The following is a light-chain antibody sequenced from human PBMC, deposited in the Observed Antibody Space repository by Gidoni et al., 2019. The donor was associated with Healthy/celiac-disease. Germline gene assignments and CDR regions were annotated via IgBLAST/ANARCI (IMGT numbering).Light chain of an antibody. J-gene: IGKJ2*01. V-gene: IGKV3-20*01. Sequence: ELVLTQSPGTPSLSPGERATLSCRASQSVSSRYLAWYQQKPGPAPRLLIYGASSRATGIPDRFSGSGSGTGFTLTISRLEPEDFAVYYCQQYGSSPPYTFGPGDQAGDQT. CDR1: QSVSSRY. CDR3: QQYGSSPPYT. CDR2: GAS.